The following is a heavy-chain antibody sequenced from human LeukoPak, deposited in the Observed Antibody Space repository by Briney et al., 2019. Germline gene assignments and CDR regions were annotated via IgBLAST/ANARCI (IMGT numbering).Heavy chain of an antibody. J-gene: IGHJ4*02. CDR2: ISTYNGNT. CDR3: ARQDTGSYADY. Sequence: VSVKVSCNASGYTFISYGISWVRQAPGQGLEWMGWISTYNGNTNYAQKLQGRVTMTTDTSTSTAYMELRSLRSDGTAVFYCARQDTGSYADYWGQGTLVTVSS. V-gene: IGHV1-18*01. CDR1: GYTFISYG. D-gene: IGHD1-26*01.